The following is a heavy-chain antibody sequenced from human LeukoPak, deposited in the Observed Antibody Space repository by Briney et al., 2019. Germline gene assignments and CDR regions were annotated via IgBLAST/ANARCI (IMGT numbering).Heavy chain of an antibody. CDR3: AKDILDI. CDR1: GFTFGDYA. Sequence: GGSLRLSCTASGFTFGDYAMSWVRQAPGKGLEWVGFMKSRTYGGTTEYAASVKGRFTISRDDSKSIAYLQMNSLKTEDTAVYSCAKDILDIWGQGTLVTVSS. CDR2: MKSRTYGGTT. V-gene: IGHV3-49*04. J-gene: IGHJ3*02.